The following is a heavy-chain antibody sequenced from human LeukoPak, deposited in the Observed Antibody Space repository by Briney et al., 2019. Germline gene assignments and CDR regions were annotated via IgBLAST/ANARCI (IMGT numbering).Heavy chain of an antibody. D-gene: IGHD1-1*01. Sequence: GGSLRLSCAASEFPISSFWMHWVRQVPGKGLVWVSRNKGDGTSSSYADSVKGRFTISRDNAKNTIYLQLNSLRVDDTAVYYCMRDWRYYGMDVWGQGTTVTVSS. V-gene: IGHV3-74*01. CDR3: MRDWRYYGMDV. CDR2: NKGDGTSS. J-gene: IGHJ6*02. CDR1: EFPISSFW.